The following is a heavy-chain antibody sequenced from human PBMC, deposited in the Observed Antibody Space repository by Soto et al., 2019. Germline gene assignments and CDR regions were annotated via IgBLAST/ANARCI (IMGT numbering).Heavy chain of an antibody. CDR2: ISTSGSS. Sequence: SETLSLTCTVSNASFSSFSWSGIRQPGGKGLEWIGHISTSGSSNSNPSLNSRVTMSVDTSRNQFSLKLTSVTAADSAVYYCARDQGVTAAGITWFDPWGQGTLVTVSS. CDR3: ARDQGVTAAGITWFDP. D-gene: IGHD6-13*01. V-gene: IGHV4-4*07. J-gene: IGHJ5*02. CDR1: NASFSSFS.